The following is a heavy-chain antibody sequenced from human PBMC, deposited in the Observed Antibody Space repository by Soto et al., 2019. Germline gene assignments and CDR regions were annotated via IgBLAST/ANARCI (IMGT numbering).Heavy chain of an antibody. CDR1: GGSIAHYD. J-gene: IGHJ5*02. V-gene: IGHV4-59*01. Sequence: TLALSCTVSGGSIAHYDWDGVRQPTGKGLEGIGYVYYSGSTNYNPSLESRVTISIDPSKNQFSLKMKSVTAADTAVYYCVRDYLLTGFDPWGQGALVTVSS. CDR3: VRDYLLTGFDP. CDR2: VYYSGST. D-gene: IGHD3-9*01.